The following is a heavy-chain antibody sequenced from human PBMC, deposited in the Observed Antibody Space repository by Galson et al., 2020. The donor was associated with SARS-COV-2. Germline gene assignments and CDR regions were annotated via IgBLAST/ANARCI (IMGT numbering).Heavy chain of an antibody. J-gene: IGHJ4*02. CDR3: ARTDPPHYNFDY. D-gene: IGHD4-4*01. CDR1: GGSISTGDYS. CDR2: ISYSGST. Sequence: EPSETLSPTCTAPGGSISTGDYSWSWIRQPPGKGPEWIAFISYSGSTYYNPSLKSRVAISVDTSKNQVSLKLTSETTADTAVYYCARTDPPHYNFDYWGQGILVTVAS. V-gene: IGHV4-30-4*01.